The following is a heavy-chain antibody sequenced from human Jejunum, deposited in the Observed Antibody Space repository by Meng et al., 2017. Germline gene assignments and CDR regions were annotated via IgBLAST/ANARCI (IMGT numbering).Heavy chain of an antibody. Sequence: GESLKISCAASGFTFSRYYMSWVRQAPGKGLQWVANIKQDGSEKYYVDSVEGRFTISRDNAKNSLYLQMNSLRAEDTAVYYCARSQDHVADYWGQGTRVTVSS. J-gene: IGHJ4*02. CDR3: ARSQDHVADY. V-gene: IGHV3-7*01. CDR2: IKQDGSEK. D-gene: IGHD1-14*01. CDR1: GFTFSRYY.